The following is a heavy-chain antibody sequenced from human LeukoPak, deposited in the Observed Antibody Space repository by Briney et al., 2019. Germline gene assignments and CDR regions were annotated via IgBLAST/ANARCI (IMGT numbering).Heavy chain of an antibody. V-gene: IGHV4-39*01. Sequence: SETLSLTCTVSGGSISSSSYYWGWIRQPSGQGLEWIGGIYYSGSTYYNPSHKSRVTISVDTSKNQFSLKLSSVTAADTAVYYCARQREQWLVFDYWGQGTLVTVSS. CDR3: ARQREQWLVFDY. CDR2: IYYSGST. D-gene: IGHD6-19*01. J-gene: IGHJ4*02. CDR1: GGSISSSSYY.